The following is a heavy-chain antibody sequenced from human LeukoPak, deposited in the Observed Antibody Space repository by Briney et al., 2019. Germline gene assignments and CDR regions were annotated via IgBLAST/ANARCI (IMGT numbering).Heavy chain of an antibody. CDR2: INPSGDTT. Sequence: GASVKVSCKASGYSFIRYHIHWVRQAPGQGLEWMAIINPSGDTTSHAQKFQGRVTMTRDTSASTVYMELSSLRSEDTAVYYCASVYKNGMDVWGQGTTVTVSS. CDR1: GYSFIRYH. D-gene: IGHD5-24*01. J-gene: IGHJ6*02. CDR3: ASVYKNGMDV. V-gene: IGHV1-46*01.